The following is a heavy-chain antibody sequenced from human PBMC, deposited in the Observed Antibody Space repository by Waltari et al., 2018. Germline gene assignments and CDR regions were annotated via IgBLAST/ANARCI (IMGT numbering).Heavy chain of an antibody. V-gene: IGHV1-2*02. CDR3: ARDRSYYDSSGYYY. Sequence: QVQLVQSGAEVKKPGASVKVSCKASGYTFTGYYMHWVRQAPGQGLEWRGWLNPNRGCTNYAQKVQGRGTMTRDTSISTAYMELSRLRSDDTAVYYCARDRSYYDSSGYYYWGQGTLVTVSS. J-gene: IGHJ4*02. D-gene: IGHD3-22*01. CDR1: GYTFTGYY. CDR2: LNPNRGCT.